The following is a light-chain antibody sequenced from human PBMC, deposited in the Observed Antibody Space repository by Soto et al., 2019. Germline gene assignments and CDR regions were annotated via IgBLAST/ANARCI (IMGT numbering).Light chain of an antibody. CDR2: DAS. J-gene: IGKJ5*01. V-gene: IGKV1-33*01. CDR1: QGINKN. Sequence: DIQMTKSSSSLSAAVGDRVTITCEASQGINKNLIWDRQKPGKARKLLIYDASDLETGVPSRFSGSGSGTGFTFTISSLQPEDFATYYGQKYESLPLTVGQGTRLEIK. CDR3: QKYESLPLT.